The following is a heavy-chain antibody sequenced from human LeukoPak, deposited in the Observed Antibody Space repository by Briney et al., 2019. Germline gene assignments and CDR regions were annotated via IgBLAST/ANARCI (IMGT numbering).Heavy chain of an antibody. CDR2: IDYTGST. CDR1: GGSISSSSYY. J-gene: IGHJ4*02. CDR3: ARPRDSGLYGDFDY. V-gene: IGHV4-39*01. Sequence: SEILSLTCTVSGGSISSSSYYWGWIRQPPGKGLEWIGSIDYTGSTYYNPSLKSRVTISVDTSKNQFSLKLSSVTAADTAVYYCARPRDSGLYGDFDYWGQGTLVTVSS. D-gene: IGHD4-17*01.